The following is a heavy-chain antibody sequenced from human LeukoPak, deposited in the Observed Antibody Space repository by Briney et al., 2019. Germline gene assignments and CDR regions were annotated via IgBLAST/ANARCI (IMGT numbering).Heavy chain of an antibody. J-gene: IGHJ4*02. V-gene: IGHV4-39*01. CDR1: GGSISTSNYY. CDR2: IFYSGST. D-gene: IGHD2-15*01. CDR3: ARHRGCSGGSCYLIPFDY. Sequence: SETLSLTCTVSGGSISTSNYYWGWIRQPPGKGLEWIGNIFYSGSTYYGPSLKSRLTISVDTSKNQFSLKLSSVTAADTAVYYCARHRGCSGGSCYLIPFDYWGQGTLVTVSS.